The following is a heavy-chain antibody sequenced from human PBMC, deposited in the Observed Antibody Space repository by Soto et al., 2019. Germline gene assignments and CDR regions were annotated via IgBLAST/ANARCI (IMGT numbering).Heavy chain of an antibody. D-gene: IGHD1-26*01. CDR1: GFRDGFPFSDYD. CDR2: ISFDGSTK. Sequence: QVQLVESGGGVVQPGRSLRLSCAASGFRDGFPFSDYDMHWVRQAPGKGLEWVALISFDGSTKNYVDSVEGRFTISRDNSRDTLFLQMDSLRPEDTAVYYCAKNPFSGSKRILDSWGQGTLVTVSS. J-gene: IGHJ4*02. V-gene: IGHV3-30*18. CDR3: AKNPFSGSKRILDS.